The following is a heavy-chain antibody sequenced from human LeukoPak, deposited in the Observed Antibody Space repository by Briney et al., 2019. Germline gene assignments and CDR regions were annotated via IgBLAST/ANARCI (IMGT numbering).Heavy chain of an antibody. J-gene: IGHJ5*02. CDR3: ARGGKGPNWFDP. V-gene: IGHV4-34*01. Sequence: SETLSLTCAVYGGSFSGYYWSWIRQPPGKGLEWIGEINHSGSTNYNPSLKSRVTMSVDTSKNQFSLKLSSVTAADTAVYYCARGGKGPNWFDPWGQGTLVTVSS. CDR1: GGSFSGYY. CDR2: INHSGST. D-gene: IGHD3-10*01.